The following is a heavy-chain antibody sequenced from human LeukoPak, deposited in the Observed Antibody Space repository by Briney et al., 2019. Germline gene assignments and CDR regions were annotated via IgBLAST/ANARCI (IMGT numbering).Heavy chain of an antibody. J-gene: IGHJ4*02. CDR3: ARDTYYYGSGSYSPY. V-gene: IGHV4-59*12. CDR2: IHASGTT. Sequence: SETLSLTCAVSGGSISQYYWSWLRQAPGKGLEWIGYIHASGTTTYNPSLKSRVTISVDTSKNQFSLKLSSVTAADTAVYYCARDTYYYGSGSYSPYGGQGTLVTVSS. D-gene: IGHD3-10*01. CDR1: GGSISQYY.